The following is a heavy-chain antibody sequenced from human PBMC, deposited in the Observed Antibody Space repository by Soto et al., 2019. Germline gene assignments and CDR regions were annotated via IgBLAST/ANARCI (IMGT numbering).Heavy chain of an antibody. CDR1: GFTFSSYA. V-gene: IGHV3-21*01. CDR2: ISSSSSYI. J-gene: IGHJ1*01. D-gene: IGHD4-17*01. Sequence: VQLVESGGGVVQPGRSLRLSCAASGFTFSSYAMHWVRQAPGKGLEWVSSISSSSSYIYYADSVKGRFTISRDNAKNSLYLQMNSLRAEDTAVYYCAREEGIYGVVYFQHWGQGTLVTVSS. CDR3: AREEGIYGVVYFQH.